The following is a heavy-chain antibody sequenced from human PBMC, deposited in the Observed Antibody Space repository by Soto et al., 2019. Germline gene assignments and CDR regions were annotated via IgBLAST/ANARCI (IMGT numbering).Heavy chain of an antibody. D-gene: IGHD5-12*01. Sequence: PRGSLVLSCAACRFTFSIYGMHWVGQAPGKGLDLVAVISYDGGNKYYADSVKGRFTISRDNSKNTLYLQMNSLRAEDTAVYYCAKDLIAASGPIPGLYYYYGMDVWGQGTTVTVSS. CDR2: ISYDGGNK. CDR3: AKDLIAASGPIPGLYYYYGMDV. CDR1: RFTFSIYG. V-gene: IGHV3-30*18. J-gene: IGHJ6*02.